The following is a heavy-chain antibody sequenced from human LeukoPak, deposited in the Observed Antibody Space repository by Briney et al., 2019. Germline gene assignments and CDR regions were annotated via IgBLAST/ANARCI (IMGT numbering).Heavy chain of an antibody. D-gene: IGHD2-2*01. Sequence: GGSLRLSCAASGFTFTSYSMNWVRQAPGKGLEWVSSISSSSSYIYYADSVKGRFTISRDNAKNSLYLQMNSLRAEDTAVYYCATRRPNLQYQLPYYYYGMDVWGQGTTVTVSS. CDR2: ISSSSSYI. V-gene: IGHV3-21*04. CDR3: ATRRPNLQYQLPYYYYGMDV. CDR1: GFTFTSYS. J-gene: IGHJ6*02.